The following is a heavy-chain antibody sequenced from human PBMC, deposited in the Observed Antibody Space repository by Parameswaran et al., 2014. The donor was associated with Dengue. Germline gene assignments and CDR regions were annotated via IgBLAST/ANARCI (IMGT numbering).Heavy chain of an antibody. V-gene: IGHV1-2*04. Sequence: WVRQAPGQGLEWMGWINPNSGGTNYAQKFQGWVTMTRDTSISTAYMELSRLRSDDTAVYYCARVRHGDSGGYYYYGMDVWGQGTTVTVSS. D-gene: IGHD4-17*01. CDR2: INPNSGGT. CDR3: ARVRHGDSGGYYYYGMDV. J-gene: IGHJ6*02.